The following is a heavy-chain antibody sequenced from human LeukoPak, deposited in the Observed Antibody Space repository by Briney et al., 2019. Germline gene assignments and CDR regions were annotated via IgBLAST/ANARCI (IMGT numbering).Heavy chain of an antibody. CDR3: ARKYCSGGSCYYEVFNY. CDR1: GYTFTGYY. CDR2: INPNSGGT. J-gene: IGHJ4*02. D-gene: IGHD2-15*01. V-gene: IGHV1-2*02. Sequence: GASVKVSCKASGYTFTGYYMHWVRQAPGQGLEYMGWINPNSGGTKYAQKFQGRVTMTRDTSISTAYMELSRLRSDDTAVYYCARKYCSGGSCYYEVFNYWGQGTLVTVSS.